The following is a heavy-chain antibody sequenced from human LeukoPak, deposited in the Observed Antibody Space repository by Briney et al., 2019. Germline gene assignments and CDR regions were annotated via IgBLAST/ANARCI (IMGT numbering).Heavy chain of an antibody. CDR3: ARDWRDRQQLGGY. CDR2: IHHSGST. CDR1: GYSISSGYY. Sequence: SETLSLTCAVSGYSISSGYYWGWVRHPPGKGLECIGSIHHSGSTYNNPSLKSRVTISVDKTKNQFSLKLSSVTAADTAVYYCARDWRDRQQLGGYWGQGTPVTVSS. D-gene: IGHD6-13*01. J-gene: IGHJ4*02. V-gene: IGHV4-38-2*02.